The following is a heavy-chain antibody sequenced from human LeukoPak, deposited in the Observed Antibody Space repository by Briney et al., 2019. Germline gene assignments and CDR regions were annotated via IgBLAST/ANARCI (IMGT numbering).Heavy chain of an antibody. CDR2: VSDKGDAT. V-gene: IGHV3-23*01. D-gene: IGHD3-10*01. Sequence: GGSLRLSCAASGFTFSNYAMSWVRRAPGKGLEWFSTVSDKGDATAHADSVKGRFTISRDNAKNTLSLLMNILRAEDTAVYYCARVGPLATRSAGHYYFDLWGRGTLATVSS. CDR3: ARVGPLATRSAGHYYFDL. J-gene: IGHJ2*01. CDR1: GFTFSNYA.